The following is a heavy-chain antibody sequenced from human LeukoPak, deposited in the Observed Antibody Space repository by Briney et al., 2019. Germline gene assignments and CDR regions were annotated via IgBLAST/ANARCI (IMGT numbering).Heavy chain of an antibody. Sequence: GGSLRLSCVASGFTFSSYCMSWVRQAPGKGLEWVADIKQDGSEKYYVDSVKGRFTISRDNAKNSLYLEMSSLRAEDTAVYYCARDRMATIGGIDYWGQGILVTVSS. CDR2: IKQDGSEK. CDR3: ARDRMATIGGIDY. V-gene: IGHV3-7*05. D-gene: IGHD5-24*01. CDR1: GFTFSSYC. J-gene: IGHJ4*02.